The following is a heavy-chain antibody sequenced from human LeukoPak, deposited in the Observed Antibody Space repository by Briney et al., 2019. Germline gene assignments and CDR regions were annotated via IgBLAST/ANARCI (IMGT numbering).Heavy chain of an antibody. CDR3: TKDYKADY. Sequence: GGSRRLSCVASGFTFNTYAMTWVRQAPGKGLEWVSVISASGDATNYADSVKGRFTISRDNSKNTLFLQMNRLRVDDTAVYYCTKDYKADYWGQGTLVTVSS. V-gene: IGHV3-23*01. J-gene: IGHJ4*02. D-gene: IGHD1-1*01. CDR1: GFTFNTYA. CDR2: ISASGDAT.